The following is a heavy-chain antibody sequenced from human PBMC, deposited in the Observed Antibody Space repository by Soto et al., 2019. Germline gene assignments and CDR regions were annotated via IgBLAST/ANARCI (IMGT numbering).Heavy chain of an antibody. Sequence: PSETLSLTCTVSGDSVTSVSDYWSWIRQPPGKGLEWIGCIYYSGSADYNPSLGSRVTISVDTSKSQFSLKLSSVTAADTAVYYCARGPRWLEHFDYWGQGTLVTVSS. D-gene: IGHD6-19*01. J-gene: IGHJ4*02. CDR3: ARGPRWLEHFDY. CDR2: IYYSGSA. CDR1: GDSVTSVSDY. V-gene: IGHV4-61*01.